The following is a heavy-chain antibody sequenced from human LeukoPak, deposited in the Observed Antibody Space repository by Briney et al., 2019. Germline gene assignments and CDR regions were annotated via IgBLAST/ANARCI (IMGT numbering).Heavy chain of an antibody. V-gene: IGHV3-23*01. CDR2: ST. J-gene: IGHJ5*02. CDR3: AKDDIVVVPAAISKNWFDP. Sequence: STYYADSVKGRFTISRDNSKNTLYLQMNSLRAEDTAVYYCAKDDIVVVPAAISKNWFDPWGQGTLVTVSS. D-gene: IGHD2-2*02.